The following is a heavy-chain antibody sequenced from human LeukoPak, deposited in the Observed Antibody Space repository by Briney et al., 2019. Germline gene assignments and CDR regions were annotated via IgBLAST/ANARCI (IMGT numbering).Heavy chain of an antibody. V-gene: IGHV4-30-4*08. CDR3: ARGNNPYYFDY. D-gene: IGHD2/OR15-2a*01. CDR1: GGSISSGDYY. J-gene: IGHJ4*02. CDR2: IYYSGSS. Sequence: SETLSLTCTVSGGSISSGDYYWGWIRQPPGKGLEWIGYIYYSGSSFYNPSLKSRVTISVDTSKNHVSLNLSSVTAADTAVYYCARGNNPYYFDYWGQGTLVTVSS.